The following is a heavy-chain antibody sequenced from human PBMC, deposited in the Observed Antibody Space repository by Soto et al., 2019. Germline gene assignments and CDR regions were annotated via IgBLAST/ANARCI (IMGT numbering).Heavy chain of an antibody. J-gene: IGHJ4*02. Sequence: QVQLQESGPGLVKPSETLSLTCTVSGGSISGYYWTWIRQPPGKGLEWVGSLFYGGTTDYNPSLKSRLTMSLDTSKNHFSLKRRSVTAAATAVYYCARHRGPAPVYWGQGTLVTASS. D-gene: IGHD3-10*01. CDR1: GGSISGYY. CDR2: LFYGGTT. V-gene: IGHV4-39*01. CDR3: ARHRGPAPVY.